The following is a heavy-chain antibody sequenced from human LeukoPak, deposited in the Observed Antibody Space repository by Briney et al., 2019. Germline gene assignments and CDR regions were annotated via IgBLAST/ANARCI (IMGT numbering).Heavy chain of an antibody. V-gene: IGHV4-30-4*01. D-gene: IGHD4-23*01. J-gene: IGHJ4*02. Sequence: SETLSLTCTVSGGSISSGDYYWSWIRQPPGKGLEWILYIYYSGSTYYNPSLKSRVTISVDTSKNQFSLKLSSVTAADTAVYYCARYYGGSFGYYFDYWGQGTLVTVSS. CDR3: ARYYGGSFGYYFDY. CDR1: GGSISSGDYY. CDR2: IYYSGST.